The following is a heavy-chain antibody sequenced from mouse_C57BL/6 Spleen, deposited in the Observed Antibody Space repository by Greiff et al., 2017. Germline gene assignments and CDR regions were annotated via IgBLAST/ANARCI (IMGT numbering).Heavy chain of an antibody. CDR3: ARGDYGSSSFDY. CDR1: GYTFTSYW. Sequence: QVQLQQPGAELVKPGASVKMSCKASGYTFTSYWITWVKQRPGQGLEWIGDIYPGSGSTNYNEKFKSKATLTVDTSSSTAYMQLSSLTSEDSAVYYCARGDYGSSSFDYGGQGTTLTVSS. CDR2: IYPGSGST. D-gene: IGHD1-1*01. J-gene: IGHJ2*01. V-gene: IGHV1-55*01.